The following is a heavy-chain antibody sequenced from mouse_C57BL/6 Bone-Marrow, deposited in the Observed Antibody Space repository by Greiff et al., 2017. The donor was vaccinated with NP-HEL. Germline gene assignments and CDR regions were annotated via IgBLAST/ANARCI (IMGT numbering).Heavy chain of an antibody. CDR2: IDPETGGT. CDR1: GYTFTDYE. J-gene: IGHJ4*01. CDR3: TRIYYPYAMDY. Sequence: VQLQESGAELVRPGASVTLSCKASGYTFTDYEMHWVKQTPVHGLEWIGAIDPETGGTAYNQKFKGQAILTADKSSSTAYMELRSLTSEDSAVEYCTRIYYPYAMDYWGQGTSVTGSS. V-gene: IGHV1-15*01. D-gene: IGHD1-1*01.